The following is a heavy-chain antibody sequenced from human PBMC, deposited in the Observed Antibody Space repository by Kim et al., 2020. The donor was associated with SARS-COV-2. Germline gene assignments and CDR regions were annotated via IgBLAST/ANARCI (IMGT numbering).Heavy chain of an antibody. CDR3: ATEQLGGMGD. D-gene: IGHD1-26*01. V-gene: IGHV3-15*01. CDR2: IKSRSEGETV. CDR1: GFSFPGAW. J-gene: IGHJ4*02. Sequence: GGSLRLSCAASGFSFPGAWLSWVRQSPGKRLEWVGRIKSRSEGETVEYAAPVKSRFTISRDDSKWTLYLQMNSLKTDDTAIYYCATEQLGGMGDWGQGTLVTVSS.